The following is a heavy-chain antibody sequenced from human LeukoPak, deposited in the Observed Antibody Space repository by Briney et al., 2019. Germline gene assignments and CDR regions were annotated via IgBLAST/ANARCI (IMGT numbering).Heavy chain of an antibody. J-gene: IGHJ3*02. V-gene: IGHV3-23*01. D-gene: IGHD2-21*02. CDR3: ARPAYCGGDCYWDAFDI. CDR1: GFTFSSHG. CDR2: ISGSGDNT. Sequence: GGSLRLSCAASGFTFSSHGMSWVRQAPGKGLEWVSTISGSGDNTYYADSVKGRFTISRDNSKNTLYLQMNSLRAEDTALYYCARPAYCGGDCYWDAFDIWGQGTMVTVSS.